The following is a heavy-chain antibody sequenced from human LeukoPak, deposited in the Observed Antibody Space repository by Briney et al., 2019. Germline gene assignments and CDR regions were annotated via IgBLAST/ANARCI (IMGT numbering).Heavy chain of an antibody. Sequence: GGSLRLSCAASGITVSGNSMIWVRQAPGKGLEWVSLIYSDFGTHYADSVKGRFTISRDNAKNSLYLQMNSLRAEDTAVYYCARETRWDFDYWGQGAQVSVSS. CDR2: IYSDFGT. V-gene: IGHV3-66*01. D-gene: IGHD5-24*01. CDR1: GITVSGNS. J-gene: IGHJ4*02. CDR3: ARETRWDFDY.